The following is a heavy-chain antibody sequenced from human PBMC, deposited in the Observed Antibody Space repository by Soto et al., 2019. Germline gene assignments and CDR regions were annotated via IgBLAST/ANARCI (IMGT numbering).Heavy chain of an antibody. D-gene: IGHD3-3*01. CDR3: AYRRWTHKSWYFES. Sequence: QITLKESGPTLVKPTQTLTLTCTFSGFSLTSNGVGVGWIRQPPGEAPEWLALIYWNDDERYNSALKSRLTITKDTSNNQVVLTMTNMDPADTATYYCAYRRWTHKSWYFESWGPGILVNVSS. CDR1: GFSLTSNGVG. J-gene: IGHJ4*02. CDR2: IYWNDDE. V-gene: IGHV2-5*01.